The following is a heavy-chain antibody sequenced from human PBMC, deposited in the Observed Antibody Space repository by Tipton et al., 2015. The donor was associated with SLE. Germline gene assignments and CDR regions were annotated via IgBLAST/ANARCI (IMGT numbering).Heavy chain of an antibody. CDR1: GFTFSNYA. Sequence: SLRLSCAASGFTFSNYAMYWFRQAPGKGLEWVSFIRGEAYGGTTQYAASVRGRFTISRDNSKNTLYLQMNSLRPEDTAVYYCASELGQWAFDIWGQGTMVTVSS. J-gene: IGHJ3*02. CDR3: ASELGQWAFDI. V-gene: IGHV3-49*03. D-gene: IGHD6-19*01. CDR2: IRGEAYGGTT.